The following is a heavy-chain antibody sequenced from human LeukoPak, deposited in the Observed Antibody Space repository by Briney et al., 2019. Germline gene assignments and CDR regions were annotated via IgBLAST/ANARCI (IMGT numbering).Heavy chain of an antibody. Sequence: GGSLRLSCAASGFTVSSNYRSWVRQAPGKGLEWVSVIYSGGSTYYADSVKGRFTISRDSSKNTLYLQMTRLRAEDTAVYYCAILASGARIAGNRGQGALVPVPS. CDR3: AILASGARIAGN. V-gene: IGHV3-66*02. J-gene: IGHJ4*02. CDR2: IYSGGST. D-gene: IGHD6-13*01. CDR1: GFTVSSNY.